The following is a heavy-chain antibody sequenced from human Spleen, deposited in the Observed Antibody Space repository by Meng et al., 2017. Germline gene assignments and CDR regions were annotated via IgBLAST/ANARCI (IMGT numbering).Heavy chain of an antibody. V-gene: IGHV1-2*02. D-gene: IGHD4-23*01. CDR1: GYTFTGYY. J-gene: IGHJ4*02. CDR2: INPNSGGT. Sequence: ASVKVSCKASGYTFTGYYMHWVRQAPGQGLEWMGWINPNSGGTNYAQKFQGRVTMTRDTSISTAYMELSRLRSDDTAVYYCARDLRGGNSGTFDYWGQGTLVTVSS. CDR3: ARDLRGGNSGTFDY.